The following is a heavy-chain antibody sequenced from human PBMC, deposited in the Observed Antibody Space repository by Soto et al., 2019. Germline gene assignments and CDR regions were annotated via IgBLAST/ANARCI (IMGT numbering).Heavy chain of an antibody. Sequence: QVQLQESGPGLVKPSQTLSLTCTVSGGSISSGGYYWSWIRQHPGKGLEWIGYIYYSGSTYYNPSLKSRVTVSVDTSKNQFSLKLNSVTAVDTAVYYCARVYRVQSSGYYLDYVGQGTLVTVSS. D-gene: IGHD3-22*01. V-gene: IGHV4-31*03. CDR3: ARVYRVQSSGYYLDY. CDR2: IYYSGST. J-gene: IGHJ4*02. CDR1: GGSISSGGYY.